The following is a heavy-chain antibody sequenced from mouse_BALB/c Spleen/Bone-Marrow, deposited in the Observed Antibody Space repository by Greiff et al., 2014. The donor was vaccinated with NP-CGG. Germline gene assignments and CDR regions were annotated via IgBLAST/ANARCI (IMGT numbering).Heavy chain of an antibody. CDR1: GYTFTSYW. CDR2: IYPSDNYT. D-gene: IGHD2-3*01. V-gene: IGHV1-69*02. Sequence: QVQLKDSGAELVRPGASVKLSCKASGYTFTSYWINWVRQRPGQGLEWIGNIYPSDNYTNYNQKFKDKATLTVDKSSSTAYMQLSSPTSEDSAVYYCSRTYEYFDYWGQGTTLTVSS. J-gene: IGHJ2*01. CDR3: SRTYEYFDY.